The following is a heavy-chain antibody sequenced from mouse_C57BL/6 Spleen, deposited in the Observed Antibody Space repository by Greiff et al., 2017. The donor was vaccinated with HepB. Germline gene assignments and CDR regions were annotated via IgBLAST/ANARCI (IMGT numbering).Heavy chain of an antibody. CDR2: INPSNGGT. D-gene: IGHD2-4*01. J-gene: IGHJ4*01. CDR1: GYTFTSYW. CDR3: AREGYDYDNYYAMDY. Sequence: VQLQQPGTELVKPGASVKLSCKASGYTFTSYWMHWVKQRPGQGLEWIGNINPSNGGTNYNEKFKSKATLTVDKSSSTAYMQLSSLTSEDSAVYYCAREGYDYDNYYAMDYWGQGTSVTVSS. V-gene: IGHV1-53*01.